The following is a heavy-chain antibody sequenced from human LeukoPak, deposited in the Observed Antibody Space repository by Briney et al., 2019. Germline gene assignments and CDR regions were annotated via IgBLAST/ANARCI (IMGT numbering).Heavy chain of an antibody. D-gene: IGHD3-10*01. CDR2: IRYDGSNK. CDR1: GFTFSSYG. CDR3: ARSRITMVRGALDY. Sequence: GGSLRLSCAASGFTFSSYGMHWVRQAPGKGLEWVAFIRYDGSNKYYADSVKGRFTISRDNSKNTLYLQMNSLRAEDTAVYYCARSRITMVRGALDYWGQGTLVTVSS. J-gene: IGHJ4*02. V-gene: IGHV3-30*02.